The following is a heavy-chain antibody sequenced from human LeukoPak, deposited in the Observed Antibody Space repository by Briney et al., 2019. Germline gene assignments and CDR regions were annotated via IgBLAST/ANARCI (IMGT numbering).Heavy chain of an antibody. D-gene: IGHD4-17*01. CDR2: IIPIFGTA. CDR1: GGTFSRYA. Sequence: SVKVSCKASGGTFSRYAISWVRQAPGQGLEWMGGIIPIFGTANYAQKFQGRVTITADESTSTAYMELSSLRSEDTAVYYCARSTMTTVATHDAFDIWGHGTMVTVSS. CDR3: ARSTMTTVATHDAFDI. V-gene: IGHV1-69*01. J-gene: IGHJ3*02.